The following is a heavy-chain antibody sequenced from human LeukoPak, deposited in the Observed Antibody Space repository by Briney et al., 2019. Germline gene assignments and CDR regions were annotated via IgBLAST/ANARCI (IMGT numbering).Heavy chain of an antibody. D-gene: IGHD1-14*01. CDR2: INSDGSST. CDR1: GFTFSSYW. CDR3: AIQSEGDDY. V-gene: IGHV3-74*01. J-gene: IGHJ4*02. Sequence: VVSVRLSCAASGFTFSSYWMHWVRQAPGKGLVWVSRINSDGSSTSYADSVKGRFTISRDNSKNTLYLQMNSLRAEDTAVYYCAIQSEGDDYWGQGTLVTVSS.